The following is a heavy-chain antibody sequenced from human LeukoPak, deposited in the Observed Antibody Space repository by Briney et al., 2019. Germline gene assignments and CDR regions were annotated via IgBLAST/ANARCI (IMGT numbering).Heavy chain of an antibody. J-gene: IGHJ4*02. D-gene: IGHD3-9*01. CDR2: IYSGGST. V-gene: IGHV3-53*01. CDR1: GFTVSSNY. Sequence: GGSLRLSCAASGFTVSSNYMSWVRQAPGKGLEWVSVIYSGGSTYYADSVKGRFTISRDNSKNTLYLQMNSLRAEDTAVCYCASRRRYDTPPDYWGQGTLVTVSS. CDR3: ASRRRYDTPPDY.